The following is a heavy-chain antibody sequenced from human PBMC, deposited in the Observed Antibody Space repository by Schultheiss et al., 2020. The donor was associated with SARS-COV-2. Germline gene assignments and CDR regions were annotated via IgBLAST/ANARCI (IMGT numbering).Heavy chain of an antibody. CDR3: ARDLDYDFWSGYSDAFDI. CDR2: ISYDGSNK. D-gene: IGHD3-3*01. CDR1: GFTFSSYA. V-gene: IGHV3-30*04. Sequence: GGSLRLSCAASGFTFSSYAMHWVRQAPGKGLEWVAVISYDGSNKYYADSVKGRFTISRDNAKNSLYLQMNSLRDEDTAVYYCARDLDYDFWSGYSDAFDIWGQGTMVTVSS. J-gene: IGHJ3*02.